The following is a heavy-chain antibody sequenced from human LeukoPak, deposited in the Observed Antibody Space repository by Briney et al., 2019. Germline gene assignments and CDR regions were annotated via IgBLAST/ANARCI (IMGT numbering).Heavy chain of an antibody. CDR1: GFTVSSNY. CDR3: ARDQYSYAHAAH. Sequence: GGSLRLSCAASGFTVSSNYMSWVRQAPGKGLEWVSVIYSGGTTYYADSVKGRFTISRDNSKNTLHLQMNSLRAEDTAVCYCARDQYSYAHAAHWGQGTLVTVSS. V-gene: IGHV3-66*01. CDR2: IYSGGTT. D-gene: IGHD5-18*01. J-gene: IGHJ4*02.